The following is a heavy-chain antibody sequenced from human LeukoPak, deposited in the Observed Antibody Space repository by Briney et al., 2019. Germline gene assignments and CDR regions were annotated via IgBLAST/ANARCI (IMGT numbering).Heavy chain of an antibody. J-gene: IGHJ4*02. V-gene: IGHV4-4*09. CDR1: GGSISTYY. CDR3: ARHDTGIAARPFDN. Sequence: SETLSLTCTVSGGSISTYYWSWIRRPPGKGLEWIAYIHASGPTNYNPSLKSRITISVDTSKNQFSLKLSSVTAADTAVYYCARHDTGIAARPFDNWGQGTLVTVSS. CDR2: IHASGPT. D-gene: IGHD6-6*01.